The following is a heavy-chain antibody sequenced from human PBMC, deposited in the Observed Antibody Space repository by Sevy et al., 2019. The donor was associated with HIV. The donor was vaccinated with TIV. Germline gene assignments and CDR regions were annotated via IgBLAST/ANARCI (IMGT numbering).Heavy chain of an antibody. V-gene: IGHV3-30-3*01. CDR1: GFTFSSYA. CDR3: ARDYSYDFWSGYYGYYYYGMDV. Sequence: GGSLRLSCAASGFTFSSYAMHWVRQAPGKGLEWVAVISYDGSNKYYADSVKGRFTFSRDNSKNTLYLQMNSLRAEDTAVYYCARDYSYDFWSGYYGYYYYGMDVWGQGTTVTVSS. D-gene: IGHD3-3*01. J-gene: IGHJ6*02. CDR2: ISYDGSNK.